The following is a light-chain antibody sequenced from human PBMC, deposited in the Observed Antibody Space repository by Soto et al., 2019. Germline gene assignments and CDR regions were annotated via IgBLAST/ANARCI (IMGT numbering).Light chain of an antibody. CDR1: KSDIGVYDF. CDR2: EVV. CDR3: KSYAGSNTYV. V-gene: IGLV2-8*01. J-gene: IGLJ1*01. Sequence: TQPRSACGSPGQAVTISCTGTKSDIGVYDFVSWYQHHPGKAPRLIIYEVVQRPSGVPDRFSGSKSGNTASLTVSGLQAADEADYFCKSYAGSNTYVFGSGTKV.